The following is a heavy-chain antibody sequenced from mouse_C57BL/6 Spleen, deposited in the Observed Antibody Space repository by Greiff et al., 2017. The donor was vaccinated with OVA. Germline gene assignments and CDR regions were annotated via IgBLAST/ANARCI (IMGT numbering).Heavy chain of an antibody. V-gene: IGHV6-3*01. D-gene: IGHD1-1*02. CDR1: GFTFSNYW. CDR2: IRLKSDNYAT. Sequence: DVKLVESGGGLVQPGGSMKLSCVASGFTFSNYWMNWVRQSPEKGLEWVAQIRLKSDNYATHYAESVKGRFTISRDDSKSSVYLQMNNLRAEDTGMYYCTGGGTAMDYWGQGTSVTVSS. J-gene: IGHJ4*01. CDR3: TGGGTAMDY.